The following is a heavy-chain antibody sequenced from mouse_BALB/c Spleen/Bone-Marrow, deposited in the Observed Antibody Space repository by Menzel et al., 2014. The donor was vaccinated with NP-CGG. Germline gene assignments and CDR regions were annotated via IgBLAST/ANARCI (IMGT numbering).Heavy chain of an antibody. CDR2: INPDSSTI. V-gene: IGHV4-1*02. CDR1: GFDFSRYW. J-gene: IGHJ3*01. D-gene: IGHD2-3*01. Sequence: EVKLMESGGGLVQPGGSLKLSCAASGFDFSRYWMSWVRQAPGKGLEWIGEINPDSSTINYTPSLKDKFIISRDNAKNTLFLQMSKVRSEDTVFYYCARLGYCGWFAFWGQGTLVTVSA. CDR3: ARLGYCGWFAF.